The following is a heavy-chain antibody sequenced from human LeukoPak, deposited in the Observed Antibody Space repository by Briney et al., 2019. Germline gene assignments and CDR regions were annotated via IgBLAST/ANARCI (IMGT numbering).Heavy chain of an antibody. CDR3: ARGFRGDNFDY. D-gene: IGHD7-27*01. V-gene: IGHV4-38-2*02. J-gene: IGHJ4*02. CDR1: GYSISSAYY. Sequence: PSETLSLTCSVSGYSISSAYYWGWIRQPPGKGLEWIGTMYHSGSTNYNPSLKSRVTISVDTSKNQFSLKLSSVTAADTAVYFCARGFRGDNFDYWGQGTLVTVSA. CDR2: MYHSGST.